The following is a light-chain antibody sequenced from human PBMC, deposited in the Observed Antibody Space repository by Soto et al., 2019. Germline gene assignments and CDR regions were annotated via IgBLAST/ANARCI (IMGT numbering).Light chain of an antibody. J-gene: IGLJ1*01. Sequence: QPVLTQPPSVSGAPGQRVTISCTGSSSNIGAGYDVHWYLQLPKTAPKLLIYGNSNRPSGIPDRFSGSKSGTSASLAITGLQAEDEADYYCQSFDSRLSGYVFGTGTKLTVL. CDR2: GNS. CDR3: QSFDSRLSGYV. V-gene: IGLV1-40*01. CDR1: SSNIGAGYD.